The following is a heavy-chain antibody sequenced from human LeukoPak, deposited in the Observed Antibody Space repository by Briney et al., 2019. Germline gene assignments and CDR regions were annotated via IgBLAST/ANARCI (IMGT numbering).Heavy chain of an antibody. CDR1: GDSISRYY. J-gene: IGHJ4*02. D-gene: IGHD1-1*01. Sequence: PSETLSLTCSVSGDSISRYYWNWIRQPAGKGLEWIGRVFASGTTNYDPSLTSRVSISADKSKNQVSLRLSSVTAADTAIYYCARGWKQLVYWGQGALVTVSS. V-gene: IGHV4-4*07. CDR2: VFASGTT. CDR3: ARGWKQLVY.